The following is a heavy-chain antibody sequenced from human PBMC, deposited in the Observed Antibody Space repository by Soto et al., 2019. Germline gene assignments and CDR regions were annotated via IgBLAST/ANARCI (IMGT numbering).Heavy chain of an antibody. Sequence: GGSRRPSCTASGFTSGTYAMSWFRLAPGKGPEWVGFIRSKADGGTTEYAASVKGRFTISRDDSTSIAYLQMNSLKTEDTAVYYCCGQVDYYYYDYMDVWGKGAAGTGSS. CDR3: CGQVDYYYYDYMDV. D-gene: IGHD2-15*01. V-gene: IGHV3-49*03. CDR1: GFTSGTYA. CDR2: IRSKADGGTT. J-gene: IGHJ6*03.